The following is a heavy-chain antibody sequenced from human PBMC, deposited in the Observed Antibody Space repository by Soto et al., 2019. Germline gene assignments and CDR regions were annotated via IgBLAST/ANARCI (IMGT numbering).Heavy chain of an antibody. CDR1: GGSISSGGYY. D-gene: IGHD3-10*01. J-gene: IGHJ5*02. CDR3: ARDLHQLLWFGELTAWFDP. V-gene: IGHV4-31*03. CDR2: IYYSGST. Sequence: PSETLSLTCTVSGGSISSGGYYWSRIRQRPGKGLEWIGYIYYSGSTYYNPSLKSRVTISVDTSKNQFSLKLSSVTAADTAVYYCARDLHQLLWFGELTAWFDPWGQGTLVTVSS.